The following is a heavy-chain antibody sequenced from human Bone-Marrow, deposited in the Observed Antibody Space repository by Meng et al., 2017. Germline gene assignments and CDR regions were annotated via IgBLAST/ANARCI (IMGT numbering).Heavy chain of an antibody. V-gene: IGHV3-11*01. D-gene: IGHD1-14*01. CDR2: ISSSGDTM. J-gene: IGHJ4*02. CDR1: GFTFRDNG. CDR3: ARNHADF. Sequence: QVHLVECGGGLVKPGWSLRLSCAASGFTFRDNGMSWIRQAPGKGLDWVSYISSSGDTMHYADSVKGRFTISRDNAKNSLYLQMNSLRAEDTAVYYCARNHADFWGQGILVTVSS.